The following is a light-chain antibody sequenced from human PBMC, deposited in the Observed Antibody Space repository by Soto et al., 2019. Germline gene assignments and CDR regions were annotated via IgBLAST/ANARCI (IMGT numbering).Light chain of an antibody. V-gene: IGLV1-51*02. CDR3: GTWDSSLGAGV. CDR2: GNN. J-gene: IGLJ2*01. CDR1: RSDIGKNF. Sequence: QSVLTQPPSVSAAPGQEVTISCSGSRSDIGKNFVSWYQQLPGAAPKLLIYGNNNRPSGIPDRFSGSKSGTSATLGITGLQTADEADYYCGTWDSSLGAGVFGGGTKLTVL.